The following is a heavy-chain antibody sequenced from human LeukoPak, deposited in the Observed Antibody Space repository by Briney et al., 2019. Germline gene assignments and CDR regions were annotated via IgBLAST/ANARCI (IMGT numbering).Heavy chain of an antibody. CDR2: INPKSGCT. D-gene: IGHD3-10*01. CDR1: GYTFTGYF. V-gene: IGHV1-2*02. J-gene: IGHJ6*03. CDR3: ARGRSSMVRGYYYYYMDV. Sequence: ASVKVSCKASGYTFTGYFMHGVRQAPGQGLACMGWINPKSGCTNYARKFQERVTMPRDTSISTAYMAVSRLRSDETAVYYLARGRSSMVRGYYYYYMDVWGKGTTVTISS.